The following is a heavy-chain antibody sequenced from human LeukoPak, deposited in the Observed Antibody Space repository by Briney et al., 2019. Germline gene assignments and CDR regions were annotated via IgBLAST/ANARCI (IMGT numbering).Heavy chain of an antibody. CDR3: ATSYDSKTAPYDL. CDR1: GASISSYC. V-gene: IGHV4-4*09. CDR2: IYPRGST. D-gene: IGHD3-3*01. Sequence: SETLSLTSPVSGASISSYCWSCVRQPPGKGLEWIGYIYPRGSTDYNPSLKSRVTVSVDTSKNRVSMELRSLTATDTAVYYCATSYDSKTAPYDLWGQGTLVTVSS. J-gene: IGHJ5*02.